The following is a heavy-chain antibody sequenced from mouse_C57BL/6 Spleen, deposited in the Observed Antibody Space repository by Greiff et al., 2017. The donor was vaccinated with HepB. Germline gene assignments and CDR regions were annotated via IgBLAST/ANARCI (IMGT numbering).Heavy chain of an antibody. CDR1: GYTFTSYW. J-gene: IGHJ2*01. D-gene: IGHD1-1*01. V-gene: IGHV1-52*01. Sequence: QVQLKQPGAELVRPGSSVKLSCKASGYTFTSYWMHWVKQRPIQGLEWIGNIDPSDSETHYNQKFKDKATLTVDKSSSTAYMQLSSLTSEDSAVYYCARLGYGSSYDYFDYWGQGTTLTVSS. CDR2: IDPSDSET. CDR3: ARLGYGSSYDYFDY.